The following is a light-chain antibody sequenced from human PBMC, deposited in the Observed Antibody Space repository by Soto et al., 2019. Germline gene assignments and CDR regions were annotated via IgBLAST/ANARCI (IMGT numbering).Light chain of an antibody. CDR2: GAS. CDR3: QQSVSSGWT. Sequence: EIVLTQSPGTLSLSPGERATLSCRASQSLSSNYLAWYQQKPGQAPRLLVFGASNRATGIPDRFSGSGSGTDFTLTITRLEPEDFAVYYCQQSVSSGWTFGQGTKVEIK. CDR1: QSLSSNY. V-gene: IGKV3-20*01. J-gene: IGKJ1*01.